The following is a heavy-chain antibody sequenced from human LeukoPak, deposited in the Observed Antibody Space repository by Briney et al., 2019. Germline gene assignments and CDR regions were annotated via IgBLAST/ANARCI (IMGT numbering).Heavy chain of an antibody. J-gene: IGHJ4*02. D-gene: IGHD3-22*01. CDR1: GFTFSNYW. CDR3: ARDLGGHYGSSGYPGDY. V-gene: IGHV3-7*01. Sequence: PGGSLRLSCVTSGFTFSNYWMSWFRQAPGKGLEWVANIKQDGGENNYVDSVKGRFTISRDNAKNSLYLQMSSLRAGDSAFYYCARDLGGHYGSSGYPGDYWGQGTLVTVSS. CDR2: IKQDGGEN.